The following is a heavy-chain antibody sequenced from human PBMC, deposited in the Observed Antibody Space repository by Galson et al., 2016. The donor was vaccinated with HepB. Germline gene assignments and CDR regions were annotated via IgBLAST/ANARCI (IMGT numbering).Heavy chain of an antibody. CDR3: ARVLQDRNWFDP. J-gene: IGHJ5*02. Sequence: SLRLSCAASGFTFSSYSMNWVRQAPGKGLEWVSYISSSSSTIYYADSVKGRFTISRDNAKNSLYLQMNSLRDEDTAVNYCARVLQDRNWFDPWGQGTLVTVSS. D-gene: IGHD2-15*01. CDR1: GFTFSSYS. V-gene: IGHV3-48*02. CDR2: ISSSSSTI.